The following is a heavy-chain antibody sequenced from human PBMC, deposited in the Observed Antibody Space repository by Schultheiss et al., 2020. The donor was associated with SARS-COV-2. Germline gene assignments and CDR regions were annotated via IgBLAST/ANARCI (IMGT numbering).Heavy chain of an antibody. CDR1: GFTFNNYA. D-gene: IGHD2-15*01. CDR2: ISSSSSTI. V-gene: IGHV3-48*02. CDR3: ARDLRDSRYCGGGDCYGGDY. Sequence: GGSLRLSCAASGFTFNNYAMTWVRQAPGKGLEWVSYISSSSSTIYYADSVEGRFTISRDNAKNSLYLQMNSLRDEDTAVYYCARDLRDSRYCGGGDCYGGDYWGQGALVTVSS. J-gene: IGHJ4*02.